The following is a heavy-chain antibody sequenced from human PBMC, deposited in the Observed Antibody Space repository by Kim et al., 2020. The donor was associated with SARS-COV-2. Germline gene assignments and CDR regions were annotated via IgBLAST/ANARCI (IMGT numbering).Heavy chain of an antibody. CDR3: ARRVNDFWSGYYYSDDWFDP. J-gene: IGHJ5*02. CDR2: IYHSGST. CDR1: GGSISSGGYS. D-gene: IGHD3-3*01. V-gene: IGHV4-30-2*01. Sequence: SETLSLTCAVSGGSISSGGYSWSWIRQPPGKGLEWIGYIYHSGSTYYNPSLKSRVTISVDRSKNQFSLKLSSVTAADTAVYYCARRVNDFWSGYYYSDDWFDPWGQGTLVTVSS.